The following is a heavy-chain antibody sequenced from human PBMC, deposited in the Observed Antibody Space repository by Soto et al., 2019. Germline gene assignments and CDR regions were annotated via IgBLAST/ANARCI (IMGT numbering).Heavy chain of an antibody. CDR3: ACGASCGSGWNYYYYYGMDV. J-gene: IGHJ6*02. Sequence: QVQLVESGGGLVKPGGSLRLSCAASGFTLSDHYMSWIRQAPGKGLEWVSYISSSSSYTDYADSVKGRFTISRDNAKNSLYLLMNGLRDEDTAVYYCACGASCGSGWNYYYYYGMDVWGQGTTVTGSS. CDR1: GFTLSDHY. D-gene: IGHD6-19*01. CDR2: ISSSSSYT. V-gene: IGHV3-11*05.